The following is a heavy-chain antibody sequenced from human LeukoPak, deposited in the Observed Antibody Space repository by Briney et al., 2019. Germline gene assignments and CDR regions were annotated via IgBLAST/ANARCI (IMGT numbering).Heavy chain of an antibody. CDR2: IYSGGGT. D-gene: IGHD3-22*01. V-gene: IGHV3-66*01. Sequence: GGSLRLSCAASGFTVSSNYMSWVRQAPGKGLEWVSVIYSGGGTYYADSVKGRFTISRDNSKNTLYLQMNSLRAEDTAVYYCARDRALYDSRRGYYYTEDDYWGQGTLVTVSS. CDR1: GFTVSSNY. CDR3: ARDRALYDSRRGYYYTEDDY. J-gene: IGHJ4*02.